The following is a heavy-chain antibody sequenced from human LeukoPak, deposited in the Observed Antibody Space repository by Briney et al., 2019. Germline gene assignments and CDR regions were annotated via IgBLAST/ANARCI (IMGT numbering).Heavy chain of an antibody. D-gene: IGHD3-10*01. CDR1: GYTFSHYW. V-gene: IGHV5-51*01. Sequence: GESLMISCKTSGYTFSHYWIGWVRQMPGKGLEWMGVIYPSDSDTGYSPSFQGQVTISADKSNNTAYLHWSSLKASDTAVYYCARLYGSGTVWFDPWGQGTLVIVSS. CDR2: IYPSDSDT. J-gene: IGHJ5*02. CDR3: ARLYGSGTVWFDP.